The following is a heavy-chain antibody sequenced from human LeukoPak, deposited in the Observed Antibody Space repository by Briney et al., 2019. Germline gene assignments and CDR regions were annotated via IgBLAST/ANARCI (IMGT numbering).Heavy chain of an antibody. J-gene: IGHJ6*02. D-gene: IGHD1-26*01. CDR2: ISSRSSYI. CDR3: ARGVGGGMDV. V-gene: IGHV3-21*01. CDR1: GFTFRSSD. Sequence: GGSLRLSCAASGFTFRSSDMHWVRQAPGKGLEWVSSISSRSSYIYYADSVKGRFTISRDNAKNSLYLQMNSLRAEDTAVYYCARGVGGGMDVWGQGTTVTVSS.